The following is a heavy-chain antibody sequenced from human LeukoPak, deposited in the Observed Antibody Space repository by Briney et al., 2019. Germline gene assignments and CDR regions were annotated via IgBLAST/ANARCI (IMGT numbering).Heavy chain of an antibody. Sequence: GESLKISCKGSGYSFTSYWIGWVRQMPEKGLEWVWIIYPGDSDTRYSPSFQGQVTISADKSISTAYLQGSSLKASDTAMYYCARPRYGDYPEYYFDYWGQGTLVTVSS. J-gene: IGHJ4*02. V-gene: IGHV5-51*01. CDR3: ARPRYGDYPEYYFDY. D-gene: IGHD4-17*01. CDR1: GYSFTSYW. CDR2: IYPGDSDT.